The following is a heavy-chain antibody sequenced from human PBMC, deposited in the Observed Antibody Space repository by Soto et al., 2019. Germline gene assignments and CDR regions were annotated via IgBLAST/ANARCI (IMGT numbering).Heavy chain of an antibody. V-gene: IGHV3-23*01. CDR3: AKGRGCGWAWYFDN. CDR2: ISDTGAST. D-gene: IGHD6-19*01. Sequence: HPGGSLRLSCAASGFTFKESAMNWVRQAPGKGLEWVASISDTGASTWYAESVRGRLSISRDNSKNTLYLQMNSLRGEDTAVYYCAKGRGCGWAWYFDNWGQGTLVTVFS. CDR1: GFTFKESA. J-gene: IGHJ4*02.